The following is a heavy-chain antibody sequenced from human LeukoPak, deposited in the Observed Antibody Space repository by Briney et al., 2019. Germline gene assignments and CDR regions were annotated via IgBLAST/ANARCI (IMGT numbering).Heavy chain of an antibody. D-gene: IGHD2-15*01. CDR3: AREPTVVVAAPIDY. CDR2: ISPIFGTA. Sequence: SVKVSCKASGGTFSSYAISWVRQAPGQGLEWMGRISPIFGTANYAQKFQGRVTITTDESTSTAYMELSSLRSEDTAVYYCAREPTVVVAAPIDYWGQGTLVTVSS. J-gene: IGHJ4*02. V-gene: IGHV1-69*05. CDR1: GGTFSSYA.